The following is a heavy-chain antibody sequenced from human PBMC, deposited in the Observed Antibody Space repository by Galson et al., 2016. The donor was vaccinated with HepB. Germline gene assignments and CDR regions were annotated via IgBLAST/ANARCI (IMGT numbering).Heavy chain of an antibody. D-gene: IGHD3-10*02. CDR3: ARQNVLHFYGMDA. Sequence: SETLSLTCTVSGASISIYYWNWVRQSPGGRLEWIGYISYGGSPDYNPSLTSRVTISNDTSKNQFSLRLSSVTAADTALYYCARQNVLHFYGMDAWGQGTTVTVSS. CDR1: GASISIYY. CDR2: ISYGGSP. V-gene: IGHV4-59*08. J-gene: IGHJ6*02.